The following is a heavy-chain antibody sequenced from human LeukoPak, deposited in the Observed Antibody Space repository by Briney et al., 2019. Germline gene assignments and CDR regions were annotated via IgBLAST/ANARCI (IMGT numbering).Heavy chain of an antibody. CDR1: GFTFSSYA. D-gene: IGHD5-24*01. Sequence: GGSLRLSCAASGFTFSSYAMSWVRQAPGKGLEWVGLIRSKAYGGTTENAASVKGRFTISRDDSKSIAYLQMNSLKTEDTAVYYCTRGTKGDGYTYFDYWGQGTLVTVSS. CDR2: IRSKAYGGTT. CDR3: TRGTKGDGYTYFDY. V-gene: IGHV3-49*04. J-gene: IGHJ4*02.